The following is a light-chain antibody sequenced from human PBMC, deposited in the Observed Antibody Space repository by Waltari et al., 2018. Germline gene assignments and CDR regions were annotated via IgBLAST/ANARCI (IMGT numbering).Light chain of an antibody. V-gene: IGLV1-47*02. J-gene: IGLJ2*01. CDR2: SND. CDR3: GAWDDSVNGVV. Sequence: QSVLTQPPSASGTPGQTVTISCSGRHSNIGINSVHWYQQFPGTAPKLLIHSNDQRPSGVPDRFSGSKSGTSASLAVSGLRSEDEADYYCGAWDDSVNGVVFGGGTKLTVL. CDR1: HSNIGINS.